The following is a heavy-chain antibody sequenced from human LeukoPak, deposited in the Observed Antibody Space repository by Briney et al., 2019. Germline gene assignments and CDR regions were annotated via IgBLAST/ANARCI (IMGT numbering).Heavy chain of an antibody. V-gene: IGHV4-61*02. J-gene: IGHJ4*02. CDR2: IYTSRST. Sequence: SETLSLTCTVSGGSISSGGYYWSWIRQPAGKGLEWIGRIYTSRSTNYNPSLKSRVTISVDTSKNQFSLKLSSVTAADTAVYYRARDPDYGSGSPTIFDYWGQGTLVTVSS. D-gene: IGHD3-10*01. CDR3: ARDPDYGSGSPTIFDY. CDR1: GGSISSGGYY.